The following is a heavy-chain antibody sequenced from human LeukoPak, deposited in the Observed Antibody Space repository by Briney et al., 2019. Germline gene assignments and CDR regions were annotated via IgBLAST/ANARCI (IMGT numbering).Heavy chain of an antibody. V-gene: IGHV3-30*04. CDR3: AKGLHYGSADY. CDR2: ISYDGSNK. CDR1: GFTFSSYA. Sequence: GGSLRLSCAASGFTFSSYAMHWVRQAPGKGLEWVAVISYDGSNKYYADSVKGRFTISRDNAKNALYLQMNSLRAEDTAVYYCAKGLHYGSADYWGQGTLVTVSS. D-gene: IGHD3-10*01. J-gene: IGHJ4*02.